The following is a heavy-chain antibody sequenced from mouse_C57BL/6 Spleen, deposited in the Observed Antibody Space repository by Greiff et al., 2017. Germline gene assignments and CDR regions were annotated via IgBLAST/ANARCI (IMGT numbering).Heavy chain of an antibody. J-gene: IGHJ2*01. D-gene: IGHD4-1*01. CDR3: ARLSWDPLDY. CDR1: GYTFTSYW. V-gene: IGHV1-59*01. CDR2: IDPSDSYT. Sequence: QVHVKQPGAELVRPGTSVKLSCKASGYTFTSYWMHWVKQRPGQGLEWIGVIDPSDSYTNYNQKFKGKATLTVDTSSSTAYMQLSSLTSEDSAVYYCARLSWDPLDYWGQGTTLTVSS.